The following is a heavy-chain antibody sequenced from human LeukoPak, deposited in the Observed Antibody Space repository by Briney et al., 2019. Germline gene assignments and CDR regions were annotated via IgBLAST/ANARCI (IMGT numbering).Heavy chain of an antibody. J-gene: IGHJ4*02. D-gene: IGHD3-22*01. CDR3: ARRKDSSGYSLDY. CDR2: IIPILGIA. CDR1: GGTFSSYA. V-gene: IGHV1-69*04. Sequence: SVKVSCKASGGTFSSYAISWVRQAPGQGLEWMGRIIPILGIANYAQKFQGRVTITADKSTSTAYMELSSLRSEDTAVYYCARRKDSSGYSLDYWGQGTLVTVSS.